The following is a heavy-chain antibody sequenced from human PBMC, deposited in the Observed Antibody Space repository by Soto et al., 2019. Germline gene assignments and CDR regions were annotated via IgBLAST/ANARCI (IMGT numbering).Heavy chain of an antibody. D-gene: IGHD2-15*01. CDR2: IYWSDDK. Sequence: QITLKESGPTLVKPTQTLTLTCTFSGFSLTTTGMGVGWIRQPPGKALEGLALIYWSDDKRYSPPLESTLTITKDTSKNQVVLRMTNMDPVDTATYYCAHFRGRIGSYDRPFHYWGQGTLVTVSS. CDR1: GFSLTTTGMG. CDR3: AHFRGRIGSYDRPFHY. V-gene: IGHV2-5*01. J-gene: IGHJ4*02.